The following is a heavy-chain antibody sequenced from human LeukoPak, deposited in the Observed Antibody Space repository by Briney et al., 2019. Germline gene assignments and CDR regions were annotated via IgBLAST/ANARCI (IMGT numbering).Heavy chain of an antibody. D-gene: IGHD6-19*01. J-gene: IGHJ4*02. V-gene: IGHV3-23*01. CDR2: ISGSGGST. CDR1: GFTFSSFW. CDR3: AKEPGGSSGLYYFHY. Sequence: GGSLRLSCAASGFTFSSFWMSWVRQAPGKGLEWVSAISGSGGSTYYADSVKGRFTISRDNSKNTLYLQMNSLRAEDTAVYYCAKEPGGSSGLYYFHYWGQGTLVTVSS.